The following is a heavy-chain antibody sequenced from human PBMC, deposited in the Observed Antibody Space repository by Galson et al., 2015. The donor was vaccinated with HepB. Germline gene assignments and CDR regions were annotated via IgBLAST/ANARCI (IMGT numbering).Heavy chain of an antibody. CDR1: GFTFSSYS. CDR2: ISSSSSYI. D-gene: IGHD1-1*01. J-gene: IGHJ6*02. CDR3: ARGLRVHARDYYYYGMDV. Sequence: SLRLSCAASGFTFSSYSMNWVRQAPGKGLEWVSSISSSSSYIYYADSVKGRFTISRDNAKNSLYLQMNSLRAEDTAVYYCARGLRVHARDYYYYGMDVWGQGTTVTVSS. V-gene: IGHV3-21*01.